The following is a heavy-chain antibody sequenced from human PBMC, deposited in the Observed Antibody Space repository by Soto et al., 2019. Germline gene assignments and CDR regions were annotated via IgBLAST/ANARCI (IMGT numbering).Heavy chain of an antibody. J-gene: IGHJ6*02. Sequence: GASVKVSCKASGGTFSSYAISWVRQAPGQGLEWMGGIIPIFGTANYAQKFQGRVTITADESTSAAYMELSSLRSEDTAVYYCARSSSGWSAHYYYGMDVWGQGTTVTRLL. V-gene: IGHV1-69*13. CDR3: ARSSSGWSAHYYYGMDV. CDR2: IIPIFGTA. CDR1: GGTFSSYA. D-gene: IGHD6-19*01.